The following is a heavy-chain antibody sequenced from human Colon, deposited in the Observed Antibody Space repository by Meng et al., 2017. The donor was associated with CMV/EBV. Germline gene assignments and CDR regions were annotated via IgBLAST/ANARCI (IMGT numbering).Heavy chain of an antibody. Sequence: PPKASVHTLVKPSETPALPLTVAAGAISSHSYYWAWVRQPPGKGLEWIGSIYYTGGTFYSPSLKSRVTISIDTSKNHFSLKLNSVTAADTAMYYCTRETGGSSLAYWGQGILVTVSS. V-gene: IGHV4-39*02. D-gene: IGHD6-13*01. CDR3: TRETGGSSLAY. J-gene: IGHJ4*02. CDR1: AGAISSHSYY. CDR2: IYYTGGT.